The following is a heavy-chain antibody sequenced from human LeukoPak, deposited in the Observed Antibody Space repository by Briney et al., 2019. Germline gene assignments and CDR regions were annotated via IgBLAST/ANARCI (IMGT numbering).Heavy chain of an antibody. Sequence: GGSLRLSCAASGFTFTTCAVHWVRQAPGKGLEWVAYIRYDANNKNYADSVKGRFTISRDNSKDMLYLQMNSLRPEDTAVYYCAKGDDYGANTRLPKYNWFDPWGPGTLVTVSS. CDR3: AKGDDYGANTRLPKYNWFDP. J-gene: IGHJ5*02. V-gene: IGHV3-30*02. CDR1: GFTFTTCA. D-gene: IGHD4-23*01. CDR2: IRYDANNK.